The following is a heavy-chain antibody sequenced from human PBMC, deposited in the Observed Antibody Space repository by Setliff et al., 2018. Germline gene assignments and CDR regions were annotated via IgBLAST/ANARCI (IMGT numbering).Heavy chain of an antibody. CDR1: GYNFLDYW. V-gene: IGHV5-51*01. J-gene: IGHJ2*01. Sequence: PGVSLKISCKASGYNFLDYWIGWVRQMPGKGLEWMGIIYPDDSDTRYSPSVQGPFTISADKSISTAYLQWSSLKASDTAFYYCARRRRFDSGGPRSPWYFDLWGRGTRVTVS. D-gene: IGHD3-22*01. CDR2: IYPDDSDT. CDR3: ARRRRFDSGGPRSPWYFDL.